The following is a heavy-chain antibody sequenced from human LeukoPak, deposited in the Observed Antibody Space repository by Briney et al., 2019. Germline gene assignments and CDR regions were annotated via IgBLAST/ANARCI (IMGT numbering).Heavy chain of an antibody. CDR2: ISVYNGHT. J-gene: IGHJ4*02. Sequence: ASVKVSCKVSGYTSLSYGFTWVRQAPGQGLEWMGWISVYNGHTNFAQKFQDRVTMTEDTSTDTAYMELSSLRSEDTAVYYCATPGIVGATPRFDHFDYWGQGTLVTVSS. V-gene: IGHV1-18*01. CDR1: GYTSLSYG. CDR3: ATPGIVGATPRFDHFDY. D-gene: IGHD1-26*01.